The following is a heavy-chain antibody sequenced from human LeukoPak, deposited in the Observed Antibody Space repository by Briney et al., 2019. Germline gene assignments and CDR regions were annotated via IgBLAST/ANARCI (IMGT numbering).Heavy chain of an antibody. D-gene: IGHD7-27*01. J-gene: IGHJ4*02. CDR1: GFTFSSYV. Sequence: PGRSLRLSCAASGFTFSSYVMHWVRQAPGKGLEWVAVIWYDGFNKYYADSVKGRFTISRDNSKNTLYLQMNSLRAEDTAVYYCARVLGNWGWNDFWGQGTLVTVSS. CDR2: IWYDGFNK. V-gene: IGHV3-33*01. CDR3: ARVLGNWGWNDF.